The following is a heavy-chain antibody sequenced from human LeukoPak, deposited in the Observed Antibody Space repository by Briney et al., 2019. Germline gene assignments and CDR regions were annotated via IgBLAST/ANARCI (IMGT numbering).Heavy chain of an antibody. Sequence: ASVKVSCKVSGYHFTGYHVHWVRQAPGQGLEWIGRISTDSGDTNGAQKFQGRVTMTRDTSISTAYMEFGGLTSDDSAVYYCAGLGSTVKGRIDPWGQGTPVTVST. J-gene: IGHJ5*02. V-gene: IGHV1-2*02. D-gene: IGHD5/OR15-5a*01. CDR1: GYHFTGYH. CDR2: ISTDSGDT. CDR3: AGLGSTVKGRIDP.